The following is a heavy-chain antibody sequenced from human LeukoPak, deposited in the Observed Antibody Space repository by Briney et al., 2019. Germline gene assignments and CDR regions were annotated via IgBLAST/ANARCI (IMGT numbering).Heavy chain of an antibody. J-gene: IGHJ4*02. Sequence: GGSLRLSCAAFGFTFSDYYMSWIRQAPGKGLEWVSYISSSGSTIYYADSVKGRFTISRDNAKNSLYLQMNSLRAEDTAVYYCARDRRDTTYDYWGQGTLVTVSS. V-gene: IGHV3-11*04. CDR1: GFTFSDYY. CDR2: ISSSGSTI. D-gene: IGHD1-1*01. CDR3: ARDRRDTTYDY.